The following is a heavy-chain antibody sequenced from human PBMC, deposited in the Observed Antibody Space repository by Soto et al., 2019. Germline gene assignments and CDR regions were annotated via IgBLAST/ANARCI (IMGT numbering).Heavy chain of an antibody. D-gene: IGHD2-15*01. CDR3: ARVAVVAAQGWGYHFDC. V-gene: IGHV3-30*03. CDR1: GFTFRSYG. Sequence: PGGSLRLSCAASGFTFRSYGMHWVRQAPGKALEWVAVTLFDGSNSYYADSVKGRFTISRDNSKKTLYLQMNSLRAEDTALYYCARVAVVAAQGWGYHFDCWGQGAMVTVSS. CDR2: TLFDGSNS. J-gene: IGHJ4*02.